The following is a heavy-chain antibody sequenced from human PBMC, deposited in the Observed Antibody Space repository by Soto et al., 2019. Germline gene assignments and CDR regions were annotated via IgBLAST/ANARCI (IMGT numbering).Heavy chain of an antibody. Sequence: QVQLQESGPGLVKPSETLSLTCSVSGGSISSYYWSWIRQPPGKGLEWIAYIYYSGTSYNPSLKSRVSISLATAKNQFSLKLIPVTAADTAVYYCARTYDGSGPNSGGYGFDIWGQGTMVTVSS. D-gene: IGHD3-22*01. CDR2: IYYSGT. CDR3: ARTYDGSGPNSGGYGFDI. V-gene: IGHV4-59*01. J-gene: IGHJ3*02. CDR1: GGSISSYY.